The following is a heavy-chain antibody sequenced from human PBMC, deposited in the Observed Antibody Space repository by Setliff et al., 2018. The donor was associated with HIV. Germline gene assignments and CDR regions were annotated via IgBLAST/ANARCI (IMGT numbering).Heavy chain of an antibody. J-gene: IGHJ6*02. CDR2: FYTSGTT. V-gene: IGHV4-61*09. Sequence: SETLSLTCSVSGGSLSSGSHYCTWLRQAAGKGLEWIGHFYTSGTTNYNPSLESRVTISVDTSKNQFSLKLSSVTAADAAVYYCGTAVYYYYGLDVWGQGIRVTVSS. CDR3: GTAVYYYYGLDV. D-gene: IGHD2-15*01. CDR1: GGSLSSGSHY.